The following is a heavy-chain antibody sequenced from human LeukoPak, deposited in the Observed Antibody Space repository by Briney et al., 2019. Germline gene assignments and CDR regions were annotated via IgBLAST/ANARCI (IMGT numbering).Heavy chain of an antibody. CDR2: IYPGDSDT. D-gene: IGHD2-2*01. V-gene: IGHV5-51*01. CDR3: ARGYCSSTSCYHFDY. Sequence: GESLKIPCKGSGYSFTSYWIGWVRQMPGKGLEWMGIIYPGDSDTRYSPSFQGQVTISADKSISTAYLQWSSLKASDTAMYYCARGYCSSTSCYHFDYWGQGTLVTVSS. CDR1: GYSFTSYW. J-gene: IGHJ4*02.